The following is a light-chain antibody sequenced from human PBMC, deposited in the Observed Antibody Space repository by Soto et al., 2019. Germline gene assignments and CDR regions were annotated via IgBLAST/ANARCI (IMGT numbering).Light chain of an antibody. V-gene: IGLV2-14*01. Sequence: QSALTQPASVSGSPGQSITISCTGTSSDVGAYNFVSWYQQFPGKAPKLMIYEVSNRPSGVSDRFSGSKSGNTASLIISGLQAEDEADYYCSSQTGSATMVFVGGTKLTVL. J-gene: IGLJ2*01. CDR1: SSDVGAYNF. CDR3: SSQTGSATMV. CDR2: EVS.